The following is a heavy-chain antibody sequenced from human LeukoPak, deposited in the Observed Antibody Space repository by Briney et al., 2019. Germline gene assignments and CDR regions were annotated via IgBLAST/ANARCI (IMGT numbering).Heavy chain of an antibody. J-gene: IGHJ6*02. CDR2: MNPNRGDT. D-gene: IGHD2-2*01. V-gene: IGHV1-8*01. CDR3: ARDSLPYCSSTSCYAAGMDV. CDR1: GYTFTSYD. Sequence: ASVKVSCKASGYTFTSYDIHWVRQATGQGLEWMGRMNPNRGDTDYAQKLQGRVTMTTDTSTSTAYMELRSLRSDDTAVYYCARDSLPYCSSTSCYAAGMDVWGQGTTVTVSS.